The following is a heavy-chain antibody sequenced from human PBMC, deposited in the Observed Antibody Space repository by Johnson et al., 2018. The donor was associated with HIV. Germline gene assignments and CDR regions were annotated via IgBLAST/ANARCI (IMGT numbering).Heavy chain of an antibody. CDR3: AKGGRGLAFDI. CDR1: GFTFSNHG. J-gene: IGHJ3*02. D-gene: IGHD2-15*01. CDR2: ISGSGGST. Sequence: VQLVESGGGVVQPGRSLRLSCAASGFTFSNHGTHWVRQAPGKGLEWVSAISGSGGSTYYADSVKGRFTISRDNSKNTLYLQMNSLRAEDTAVYYCAKGGRGLAFDIWGQGTMVTVSS. V-gene: IGHV3-23*04.